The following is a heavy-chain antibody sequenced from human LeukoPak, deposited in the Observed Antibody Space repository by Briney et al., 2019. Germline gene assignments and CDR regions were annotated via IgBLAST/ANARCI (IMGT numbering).Heavy chain of an antibody. CDR3: AHTHSWIQLWSEYYFDY. CDR1: GFSLSTSGVG. Sequence: SGPTLVKPTQTLTLTCTFSGFSLSTSGVGVGWIRQPPGKALEWLALIYWDDDKRYSPSLKSRLTITKDTSKSQVVLTMTNMDPVDTATYYCAHTHSWIQLWSEYYFDYWGQGTLVTVPS. J-gene: IGHJ4*02. V-gene: IGHV2-5*02. D-gene: IGHD5-18*01. CDR2: IYWDDDK.